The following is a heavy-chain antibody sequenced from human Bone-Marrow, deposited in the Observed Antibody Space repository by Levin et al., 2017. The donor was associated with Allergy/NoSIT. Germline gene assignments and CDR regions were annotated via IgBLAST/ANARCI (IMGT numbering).Heavy chain of an antibody. V-gene: IGHV3-30*18. J-gene: IGHJ6*02. CDR1: GLAFRTYG. CDR3: ANNAGGYYYSGMDV. D-gene: IGHD2-8*01. CDR2: ISFDGSNK. Sequence: GGSLRLSCAASGLAFRTYGMHWVRQAPGKGPEWVAVISFDGSNKYYADSVKGRFTISIDNSKNALYLQMNSLRVEDTAVYYCANNAGGYYYSGMDVWGQGTTVTVSS.